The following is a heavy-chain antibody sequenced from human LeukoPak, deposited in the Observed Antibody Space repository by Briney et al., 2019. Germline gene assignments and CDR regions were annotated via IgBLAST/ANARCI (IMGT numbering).Heavy chain of an antibody. CDR1: GYTFTSYG. D-gene: IGHD3-10*01. J-gene: IGHJ5*02. CDR3: ARGQSELLWFGVYNWFDP. V-gene: IGHV1-18*01. CDR2: ISAYNGNT. Sequence: GASVKVSCKASGYTFTSYGISWVRQAPGQGLEWMGWISAYNGNTNYAQKLQGRVTMTTDTSTSTAYMELRSLRSDDTAVYYCARGQSELLWFGVYNWFDPWGQGTLVTVSS.